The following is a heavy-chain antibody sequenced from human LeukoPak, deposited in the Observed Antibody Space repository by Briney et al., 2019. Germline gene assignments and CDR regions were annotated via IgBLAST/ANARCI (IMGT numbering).Heavy chain of an antibody. CDR1: GFTFDDYG. D-gene: IGHD1-26*01. J-gene: IGHJ4*02. CDR2: INWNGGST. Sequence: PGGSLRLSCAASGFTFDDYGMSWVRHAPGKGLEWVSGINWNGGSTGYADSVKGRFTISRDNAKNSLYLQMNSLRAEDTALYYCARVRVGATNAIFDYWGQGTLVTVSS. CDR3: ARVRVGATNAIFDY. V-gene: IGHV3-20*04.